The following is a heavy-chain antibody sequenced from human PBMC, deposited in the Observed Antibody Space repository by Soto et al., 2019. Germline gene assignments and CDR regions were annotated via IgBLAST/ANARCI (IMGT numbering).Heavy chain of an antibody. CDR2: ISFDGSNK. CDR1: GFTFSSHG. D-gene: IGHD3-3*01. J-gene: IGHJ6*02. CDR3: ARAFWGGFQTIHGMDG. V-gene: IGHV3-30*03. Sequence: VGSLRLSCAASGFTFSSHGMQWVLQAPGKGLEWVAVISFDGSNKYYADSVKGRFTISRDNSKNTLYLQMNSLRAEDTAVYYCARAFWGGFQTIHGMDGWVQGTSVTVSS.